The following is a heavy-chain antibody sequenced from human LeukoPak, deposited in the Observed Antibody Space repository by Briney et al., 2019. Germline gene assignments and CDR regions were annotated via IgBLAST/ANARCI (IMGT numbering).Heavy chain of an antibody. CDR2: TYYRSKWYN. Sequence: SQTLSLTCAISGDSVSSKSVAWNWIRQSPSRGLEWLGRTYYRSKWYNDYAVSVKSRITINPDTSKNQFSLQLNSVTPEDTAVYYCARDRVLGVRGVITYYYGMDVWGQGTTVTVSS. CDR3: ARDRVLGVRGVITYYYGMDV. CDR1: GDSVSSKSVA. J-gene: IGHJ6*02. D-gene: IGHD3-10*01. V-gene: IGHV6-1*01.